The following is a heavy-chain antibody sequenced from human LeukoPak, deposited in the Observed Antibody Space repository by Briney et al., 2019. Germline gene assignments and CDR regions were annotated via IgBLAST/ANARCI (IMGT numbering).Heavy chain of an antibody. D-gene: IGHD1-26*01. J-gene: IGHJ4*02. V-gene: IGHV4-34*01. Sequence: SETLSLTYAVYSGSFSNYYWTWIRQPPGKALEWIGEINQSGSTNYYPSLKSRVTTSVDTSKNHFSLKLSSVTAADTAVYYCARGALKWELPPIRARKSYYFDYWGQGTLVTVSS. CDR3: ARGALKWELPPIRARKSYYFDY. CDR1: SGSFSNYY. CDR2: INQSGST.